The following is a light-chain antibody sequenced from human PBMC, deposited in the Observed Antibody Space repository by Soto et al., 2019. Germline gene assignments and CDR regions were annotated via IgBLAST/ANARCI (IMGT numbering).Light chain of an antibody. CDR1: QSISNY. Sequence: DIPMTQSPSSLSASVGDRVTITCRASQSISNYLNWYQQRPGKAPKLLIYAATSLQSGVPSRFSGSGSGTDFTLTISNLQPEDFATFYFHQTYNAPYTFGQGTKLEIK. J-gene: IGKJ2*01. V-gene: IGKV1-39*01. CDR2: AAT. CDR3: HQTYNAPYT.